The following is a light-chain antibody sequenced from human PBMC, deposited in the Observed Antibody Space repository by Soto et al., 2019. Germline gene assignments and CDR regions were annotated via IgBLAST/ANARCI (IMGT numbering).Light chain of an antibody. CDR1: TSDVGAYNF. CDR2: DVN. CDR3: SSFTPSNSFV. J-gene: IGLJ1*01. Sequence: QSALTQPASVSGSPGQSITISCTGTTSDVGAYNFVSWFQQHPGKVPKLMTYDVNHRPSGVSDRFFGSKSGNTASLTISGLQAEDEADYYCSSFTPSNSFVFGTGTKLTVL. V-gene: IGLV2-14*01.